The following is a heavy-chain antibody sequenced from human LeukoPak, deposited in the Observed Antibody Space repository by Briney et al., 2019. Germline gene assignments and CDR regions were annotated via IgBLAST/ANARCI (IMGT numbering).Heavy chain of an antibody. Sequence: TGGSLRLSCAASGFTFSSYAMHWVRQAPGKGLEWVAVISYDGSNKYYADSVKGRFTISRDNSKNTLYLQMNSLSAEDTAVYYCARDSAAAFDYWGQGTLVTVSS. CDR3: ARDSAAAFDY. CDR2: ISYDGSNK. J-gene: IGHJ4*02. V-gene: IGHV3-30-3*01. CDR1: GFTFSSYA. D-gene: IGHD6-13*01.